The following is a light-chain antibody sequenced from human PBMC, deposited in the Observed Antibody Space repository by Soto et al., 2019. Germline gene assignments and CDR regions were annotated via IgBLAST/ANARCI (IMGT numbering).Light chain of an antibody. Sequence: DIQMTQSPSSLSASVGDRVTITCRASQGISNYLACYQQKPGKVPKVLIYAASTLQSGVPSRFSAIGYGTDFTLTISSLQPEDVATYYCQKYDRAPLTFGGGSKVEIK. V-gene: IGKV1-27*01. J-gene: IGKJ4*01. CDR2: AAS. CDR1: QGISNY. CDR3: QKYDRAPLT.